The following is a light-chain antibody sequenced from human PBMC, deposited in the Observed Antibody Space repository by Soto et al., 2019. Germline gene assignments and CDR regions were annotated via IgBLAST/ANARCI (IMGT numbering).Light chain of an antibody. CDR2: GAS. Sequence: EIVMTQSPATLSVSPGERATLSCRASQSVSSKLAWYQQKPGQAPRLLMYGASTRDTGIPARFSGSGPGTDFTLTISSLEPEDFAVYYCQQRSNWPPITFGQGTRLEIK. CDR3: QQRSNWPPIT. CDR1: QSVSSK. J-gene: IGKJ5*01. V-gene: IGKV3-15*01.